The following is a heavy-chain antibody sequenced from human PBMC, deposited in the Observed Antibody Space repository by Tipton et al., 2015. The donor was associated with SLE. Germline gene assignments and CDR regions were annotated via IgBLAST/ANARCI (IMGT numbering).Heavy chain of an antibody. D-gene: IGHD5-24*01. V-gene: IGHV4-34*01. CDR1: GGSFSGYY. CDR2: INHSGST. CDR3: ARKVNGQRWLQWGAFDI. Sequence: TLSLTCAVYGGSFSGYYWSWIRQPPGKGLEWIGEINHSGSTNYNPSLKSRVTISADTSKNQVSLKLSSVTAADTVVYYCARKVNGQRWLQWGAFDIWGQGTMVTVSS. J-gene: IGHJ3*02.